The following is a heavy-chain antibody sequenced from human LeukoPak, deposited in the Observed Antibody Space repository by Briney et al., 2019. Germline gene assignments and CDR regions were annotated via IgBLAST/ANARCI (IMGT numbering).Heavy chain of an antibody. CDR3: ARDTPENHAFDI. CDR1: GGSISSSY. J-gene: IGHJ3*02. CDR2: TYYSGTT. V-gene: IGHV4-59*01. Sequence: SETLSLTCTISGGSISSSYGSWIRQPPGKGLEWIGYTYYSGTTNYNPSLKSRVTISIDTSKNQFSLKLSSVTAADTAVYYCARDTPENHAFDIWGQGTMVTVSS.